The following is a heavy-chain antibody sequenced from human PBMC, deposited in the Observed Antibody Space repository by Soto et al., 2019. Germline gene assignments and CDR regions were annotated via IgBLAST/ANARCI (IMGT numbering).Heavy chain of an antibody. D-gene: IGHD2-15*01. Sequence: GGSLRLSCAASGFTFSTYWMTWVRQAPGKGLEWVANVKYDGSEKYYVDSVLGRFTISRDNAKNSLYLQMSSLRAEDTAVYYCATGYCSGGSGGGCYSRGYYYYYMDVWGKGTPVTVSS. V-gene: IGHV3-7*01. CDR1: GFTFSTYW. CDR2: VKYDGSEK. J-gene: IGHJ6*03. CDR3: ATGYCSGGSGGGCYSRGYYYYYMDV.